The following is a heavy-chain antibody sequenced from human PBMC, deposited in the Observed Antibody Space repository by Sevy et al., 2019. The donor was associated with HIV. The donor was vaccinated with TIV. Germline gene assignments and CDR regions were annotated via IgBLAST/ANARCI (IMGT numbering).Heavy chain of an antibody. CDR3: ATFTIFGVVIPDL. CDR1: GYTLNELS. J-gene: IGHJ2*01. Sequence: ASVKVSCKVSGYTLNELSMHWVRQAPGKGLEWMGRFDPEDGETIYAQKFQGRVTMTEDTSTDTAYMELSSLRSEDTAVYYCATFTIFGVVIPDLWGRGTLVTVSS. CDR2: FDPEDGET. D-gene: IGHD3-3*01. V-gene: IGHV1-24*01.